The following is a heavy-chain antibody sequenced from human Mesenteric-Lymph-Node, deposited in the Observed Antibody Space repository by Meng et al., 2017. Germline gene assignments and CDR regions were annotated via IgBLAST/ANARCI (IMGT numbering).Heavy chain of an antibody. D-gene: IGHD3-22*01. CDR3: ARRAPGMIVVGRYGMDV. CDR2: INHSGST. V-gene: IGHV4-34*01. CDR1: SGSFSGDY. J-gene: IGHJ6*02. Sequence: SETLSLTCAVYSGSFSGDYWSWIRQPPGKGLEWIGEINHSGSTNYNPSLKSRVTISVDTSKNQFSLKLSSVTAADTAVYYCARRAPGMIVVGRYGMDVWGQGTTVTVSS.